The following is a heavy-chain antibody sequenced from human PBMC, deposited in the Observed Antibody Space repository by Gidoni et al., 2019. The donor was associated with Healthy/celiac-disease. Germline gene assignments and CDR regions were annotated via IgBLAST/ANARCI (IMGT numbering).Heavy chain of an antibody. CDR2: INHSGST. V-gene: IGHV4-34*01. J-gene: IGHJ4*02. D-gene: IGHD3-22*01. Sequence: QVQLPQWGAGLLKPSETLSLTCAVYGWSFSGYYWSWTRQPPGKGLEWIGEINHSGSTNYNPSLKSRVTISVDTSKNQFSLKLSSVTAADTAVYYCARDYYDSSGYYTDWGQGTLVTVSS. CDR3: ARDYYDSSGYYTD. CDR1: GWSFSGYY.